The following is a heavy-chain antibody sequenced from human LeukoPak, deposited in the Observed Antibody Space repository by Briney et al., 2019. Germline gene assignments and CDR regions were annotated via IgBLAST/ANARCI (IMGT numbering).Heavy chain of an antibody. D-gene: IGHD3-22*01. Sequence: GGSLRLSCAASGFMFSYYGMHWVRQAPGKGLEWVAIISSDGKMKYYADSVKGRFTIFRDNSENTLSLQLHSLRVEDTAIYYCARDGYYDGTGYYPYYYYGMTSGAKGPRSPSP. J-gene: IGHJ6*02. CDR1: GFMFSYYG. V-gene: IGHV3-30*03. CDR2: ISSDGKMK. CDR3: ARDGYYDGTGYYPYYYYGMTS.